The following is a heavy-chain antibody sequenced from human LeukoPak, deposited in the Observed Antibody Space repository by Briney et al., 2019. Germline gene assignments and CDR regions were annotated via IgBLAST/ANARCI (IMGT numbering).Heavy chain of an antibody. CDR1: GFAFSNFA. V-gene: IGHV3-23*01. CDR3: TKELHVAVAVADYYYFYMDV. D-gene: IGHD6-19*01. J-gene: IGHJ6*03. CDR2: INGGGNTT. Sequence: GGSLRPSCAASGFAFSNFAMGWVRQSPGKGLEWLSTINGGGNTTFYSDSVKGRFTISRDNSKNTLYLHMDSLRPDDTATYYCTKELHVAVAVADYYYFYMDVWGRGTAVTVSS.